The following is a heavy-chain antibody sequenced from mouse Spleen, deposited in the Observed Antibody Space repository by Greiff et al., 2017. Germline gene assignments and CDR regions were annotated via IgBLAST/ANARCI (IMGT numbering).Heavy chain of an antibody. CDR3: AFHFYAMDY. CDR1: GYTFTSYG. Sequence: VKLVESGAELARPGASVKLSCKASGYTFTSYGISWVKQRTGQGLEWIGEIYPRSGNTYYNEKFKGKATLTADKSSSTAYMELRSLTSEDSAVYFCAFHFYAMDYWGQGTSVTVSS. J-gene: IGHJ4*01. CDR2: IYPRSGNT. V-gene: IGHV1-81*01.